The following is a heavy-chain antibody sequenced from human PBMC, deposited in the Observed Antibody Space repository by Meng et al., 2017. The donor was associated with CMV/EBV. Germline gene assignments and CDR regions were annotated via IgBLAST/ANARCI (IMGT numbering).Heavy chain of an antibody. V-gene: IGHV3-23*01. Sequence: GESLKISCAASGFTFSGYAMSWVRQAPGKGLEWVSAISGSGGSTYYADSVKGRFTISRDNSKNTLYLQMNSLRAEDTAVYYCAKPIGVTIFDCWGQGTLVTVSS. CDR2: ISGSGGST. D-gene: IGHD3-3*01. CDR1: GFTFSGYA. CDR3: AKPIGVTIFDC. J-gene: IGHJ5*01.